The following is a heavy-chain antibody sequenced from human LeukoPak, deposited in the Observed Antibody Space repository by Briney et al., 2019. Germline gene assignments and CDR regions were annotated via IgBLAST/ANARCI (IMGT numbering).Heavy chain of an antibody. D-gene: IGHD7-27*01. CDR1: GGSISSSSYY. CDR3: ARQNWDYLPSIFDY. J-gene: IGHJ4*02. V-gene: IGHV4-39*01. CDR2: IYYSGSA. Sequence: SETLSLTCTVSGGSISSSSYYWGWIRQPPGKGLEWIGSIYYSGSAYYNPSLKSRVTISVDTSKNQFSLKLSSVTAADTAVYYCARQNWDYLPSIFDYWGQGTLVTVSS.